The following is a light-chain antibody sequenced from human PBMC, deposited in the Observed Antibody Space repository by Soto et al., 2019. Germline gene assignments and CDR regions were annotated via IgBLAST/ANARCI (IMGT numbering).Light chain of an antibody. CDR3: QSYDTNRGGVSV. V-gene: IGLV1-40*01. CDR1: SSNIGAGFD. J-gene: IGLJ1*01. Sequence: QSVLTQSPSVSGAPGQRVSISCTGTSSNIGAGFDVHWYQQLPATAPKLLIYGNNNRPSGVPDRFSGSKSGTSASLAITGLQGEGEVDYCCQSYDTNRGGVSVFGTGTKVTVL. CDR2: GNN.